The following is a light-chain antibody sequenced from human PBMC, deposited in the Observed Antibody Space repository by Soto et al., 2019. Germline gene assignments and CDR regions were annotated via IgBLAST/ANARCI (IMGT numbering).Light chain of an antibody. CDR2: DAS. CDR3: QQRSNWPPMYT. CDR1: QSVSSY. Sequence: EIVLTQSPVALSLSPGERVNLSCRASQSVSSYLAWYQQKPGQAPRLLIYDASNRATGIPARFSGSGSGTDFTLTISSLEPEDFAVYYCQQRSNWPPMYTFGQGTKLEIK. J-gene: IGKJ2*01. V-gene: IGKV3-11*01.